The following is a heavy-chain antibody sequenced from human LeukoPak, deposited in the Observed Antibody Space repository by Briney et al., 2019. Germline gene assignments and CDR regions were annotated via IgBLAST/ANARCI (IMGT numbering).Heavy chain of an antibody. Sequence: SEKVSCKASGGTFSSYAISWVRQAPGQGLEWKGRIIPIFGTANYAQKFQGRVTITTDESTSTAYMELSSLRSEDTAVYYCARESPPPMTTVTNYFDYWGQGALVTVSS. J-gene: IGHJ4*02. D-gene: IGHD4-17*01. V-gene: IGHV1-69*05. CDR3: ARESPPPMTTVTNYFDY. CDR2: IIPIFGTA. CDR1: GGTFSSYA.